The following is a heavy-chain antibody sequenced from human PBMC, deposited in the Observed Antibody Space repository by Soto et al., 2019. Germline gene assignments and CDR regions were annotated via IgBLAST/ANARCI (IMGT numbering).Heavy chain of an antibody. D-gene: IGHD1-1*01. Sequence: GGSLRLSCAGSGFTFSSHAMSWVRQAPGKGLEWVSGISGSGSSTYYADSVKGRFTISRDKSKNTLYLQMSSLRAEDTAVYYCAKHRNPTLGTGIYYWGQGTLVTVSS. V-gene: IGHV3-23*01. CDR3: AKHRNPTLGTGIYY. CDR1: GFTFSSHA. J-gene: IGHJ4*02. CDR2: ISGSGSST.